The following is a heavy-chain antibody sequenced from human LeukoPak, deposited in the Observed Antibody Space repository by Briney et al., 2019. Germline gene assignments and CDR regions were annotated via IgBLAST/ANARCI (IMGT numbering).Heavy chain of an antibody. J-gene: IGHJ4*02. CDR1: GGSISSYY. V-gene: IGHV4-59*08. CDR2: ISDIGSI. Sequence: SETLSLTCTVSGGSISSYYWSWIRQPPGKGLEWVAYISDIGSINYNPSLKSRVTISVDTSKNQFSLKLSSVTAADTAVYYCAGHHPRNTVDFWGQGTLVTVSS. CDR3: AGHHPRNTVDF. D-gene: IGHD2/OR15-2a*01.